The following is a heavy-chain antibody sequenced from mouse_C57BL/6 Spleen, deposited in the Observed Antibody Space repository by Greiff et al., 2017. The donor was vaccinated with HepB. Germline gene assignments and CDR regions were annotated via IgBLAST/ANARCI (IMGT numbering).Heavy chain of an antibody. J-gene: IGHJ3*01. V-gene: IGHV1-18*01. CDR3: ARLFYYGSSYGFAY. D-gene: IGHD1-1*01. CDR1: GYTFTDYN. CDR2: INPNNGGT. Sequence: EVKLMESGPELVKPGASVKIPCKASGYTFTDYNMDWVKQSHGKSLEWIGDINPNNGGTIYNQKFKGKATLTVDKSSSTAYMELRSLTSEDTAVYYCARLFYYGSSYGFAYWGQGTLVTVSA.